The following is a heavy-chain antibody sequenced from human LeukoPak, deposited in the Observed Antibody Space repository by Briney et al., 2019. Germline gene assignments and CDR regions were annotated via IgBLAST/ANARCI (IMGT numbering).Heavy chain of an antibody. CDR3: ARGRTATGIFDY. V-gene: IGHV4-59*01. D-gene: IGHD3-9*01. J-gene: IGHJ4*02. Sequence: SETLSLTCTFSGGSLGTWYWSWIRLPPGKGREGIGYIYYTGSTNYNPYLKSRVTISVDTSKNQFSLNLTSVTAADTDTYYCARGRTATGIFDYWGQGTRVIVSS. CDR1: GGSLGTWY. CDR2: IYYTGST.